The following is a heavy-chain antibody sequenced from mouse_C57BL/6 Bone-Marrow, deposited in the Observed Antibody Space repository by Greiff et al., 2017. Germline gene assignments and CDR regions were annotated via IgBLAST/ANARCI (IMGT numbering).Heavy chain of an antibody. D-gene: IGHD1-1*02. Sequence: QVQLQQSGAELVRPGASVKMSCKASGYTFTSYTMHWVKQRPGQGLEWIGYINPSSGYTKYNQKFKDKATLTADKSSSPAYMQLSSLTSEDSAVYSCAPLSAWFAYGGQGTLVTVSA. CDR1: GYTFTSYT. J-gene: IGHJ3*01. CDR3: APLSAWFAY. V-gene: IGHV1-4*01. CDR2: INPSSGYT.